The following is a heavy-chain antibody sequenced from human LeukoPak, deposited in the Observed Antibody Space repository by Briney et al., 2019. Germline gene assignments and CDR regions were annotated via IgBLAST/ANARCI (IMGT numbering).Heavy chain of an antibody. V-gene: IGHV3-11*06. J-gene: IGHJ4*02. CDR1: GFTFSDYY. Sequence: PGGSLRLSCAASGFTFSDYYMSWIRQAPGKGLEWVSYISSSSSYTNYADSVKGRFTISKDNAKNTVYLQMNNLRAEDTAVYYCVSFYETNWGRGTLVTVSS. CDR2: ISSSSSYT. D-gene: IGHD2-2*01. CDR3: VSFYETN.